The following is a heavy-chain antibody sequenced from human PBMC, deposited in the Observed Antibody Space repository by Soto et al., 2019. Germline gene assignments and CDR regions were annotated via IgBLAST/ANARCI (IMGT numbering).Heavy chain of an antibody. Sequence: GASVKVSCKASGYTFTGYYMHWVRRAPGQGLEWMGWINPNSGGTNYAQKFQGRVTMTRDTSISTAYMELSRLRSDDTAVYYCARDITGTMPYYYYGMDVWGQGTTVTVSS. J-gene: IGHJ6*02. CDR1: GYTFTGYY. CDR2: INPNSGGT. D-gene: IGHD1-7*01. CDR3: ARDITGTMPYYYYGMDV. V-gene: IGHV1-2*02.